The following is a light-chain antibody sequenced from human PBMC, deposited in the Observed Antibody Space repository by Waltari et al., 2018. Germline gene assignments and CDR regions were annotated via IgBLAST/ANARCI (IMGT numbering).Light chain of an antibody. CDR1: QSTIRY. J-gene: IGKJ4*01. CDR3: QQYNSYPLT. V-gene: IGKV1-5*01. CDR2: DTS. Sequence: DIQMTQSPSTLSASVGDRVPVTCRASQSTIRYLAWYQQKPGKAPKVLIHDTSNLESGVPSRFSGSGFGTEFTLTITSLQPDDLGTYYCQQYNSYPLTFGGGTKVEIK.